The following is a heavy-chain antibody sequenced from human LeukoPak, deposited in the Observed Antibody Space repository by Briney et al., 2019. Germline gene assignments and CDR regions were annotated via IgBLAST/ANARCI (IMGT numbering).Heavy chain of an antibody. D-gene: IGHD3-22*01. CDR2: IYYSGST. Sequence: SETLSLTCTVSGGSISSYYWSCIRQPPGKGLEWIGYIYYSGSTNYNPSLKSRVTISVDTSKNQFSLKLSSVTAADTAVYYCARAASSGYYYLDYWGQGTLVTVSS. J-gene: IGHJ4*02. V-gene: IGHV4-59*08. CDR3: ARAASSGYYYLDY. CDR1: GGSISSYY.